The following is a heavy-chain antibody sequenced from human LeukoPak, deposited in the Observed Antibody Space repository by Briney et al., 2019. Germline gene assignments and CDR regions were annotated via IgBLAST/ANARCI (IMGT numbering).Heavy chain of an antibody. D-gene: IGHD3-22*01. J-gene: IGHJ4*02. CDR1: GGSISSYY. Sequence: SETLSLTCTVSGGSISSYYWSWIRQPPGKGLEWIGYIYYSGSTNYNPSLKSRVTISVDTSKNQFSLKLSSVTAADTAVYYCARAMEIDYYDSGGYYWAFDYWSQGTLVTVSS. V-gene: IGHV4-59*08. CDR2: IYYSGST. CDR3: ARAMEIDYYDSGGYYWAFDY.